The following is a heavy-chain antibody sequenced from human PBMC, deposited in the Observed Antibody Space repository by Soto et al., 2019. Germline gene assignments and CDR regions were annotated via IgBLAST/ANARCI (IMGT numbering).Heavy chain of an antibody. V-gene: IGHV4-30-4*01. CDR3: ARSTGKITGENYYFDY. Sequence: SETLSLTCTVSGGSISSGDYYWSWIRQPPGKGLEWIGYIYYSGSTYYNPSLKSRVTISVDTSKNQFSLKLSSVTAADTAVYYCARSTGKITGENYYFDYWGQGTLVTVSS. CDR2: IYYSGST. CDR1: GGSISSGDYY. D-gene: IGHD7-27*01. J-gene: IGHJ4*02.